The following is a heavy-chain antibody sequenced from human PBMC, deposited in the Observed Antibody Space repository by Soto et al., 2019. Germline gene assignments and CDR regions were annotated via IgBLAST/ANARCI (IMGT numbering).Heavy chain of an antibody. V-gene: IGHV4-31*03. CDR3: AGKTTVTHGAVDY. D-gene: IGHD4-17*01. CDR1: GGSISSGGYY. CDR2: IYYSGST. J-gene: IGHJ4*02. Sequence: QVQLQESGPGLVKPSQTLSLTCTVSGGSISSGGYYWSWIRQHPGKGLEWIGYIYYSGSTYYNPSLTSRVTISVATSKTQYALKLSSVTAADTAVYYCAGKTTVTHGAVDYWGQGTLVTVSS.